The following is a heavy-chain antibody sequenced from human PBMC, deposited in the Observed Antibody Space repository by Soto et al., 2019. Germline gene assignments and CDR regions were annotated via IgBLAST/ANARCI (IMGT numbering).Heavy chain of an antibody. D-gene: IGHD3-3*01. CDR1: GFTFSSYS. Sequence: PWGSLRLSCAASGFTFSSYSMNWVRQAPGKGQEWVSSISSSSSYINYADSVKGRFTISRDNAKNSLYLQMNSLRAEDTAVYYCARVVYDFRSGPSSPDIWGQGTMVPVSS. CDR3: ARVVYDFRSGPSSPDI. J-gene: IGHJ3*02. V-gene: IGHV3-21*01. CDR2: ISSSSSYI.